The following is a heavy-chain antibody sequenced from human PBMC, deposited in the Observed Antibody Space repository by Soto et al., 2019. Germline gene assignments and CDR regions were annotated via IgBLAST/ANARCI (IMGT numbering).Heavy chain of an antibody. CDR1: GSSISSVGYY. Sequence: QVHLQESGPGLLKPSQTLALTCTVSGSSISSVGYYWTWLRQHPGKGMEWIGYIYDSGITYSNPSLTRRGTISVYTSKNQFAMKLRSVTAAATDVYYCARAPVNWGPGPLVTVSS. CDR2: IYDSGIT. V-gene: IGHV4-31*03. CDR3: ARAPVN. J-gene: IGHJ4*02.